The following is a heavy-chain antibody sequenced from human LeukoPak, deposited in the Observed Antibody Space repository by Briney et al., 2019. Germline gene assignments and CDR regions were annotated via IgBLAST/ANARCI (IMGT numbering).Heavy chain of an antibody. V-gene: IGHV3-30-3*01. Sequence: GWALRLSCAASGFTFSSYAMHWVRQAQGKGLEWVAVISYDGSNKYYADSVKGRFTISRDNSKNTLYLQMNSLRAEDTAVYYCARDRSSSWLWTYYYYGMDVWGQGTTVTVSS. CDR3: ARDRSSSWLWTYYYYGMDV. CDR1: GFTFSSYA. J-gene: IGHJ6*02. D-gene: IGHD6-13*01. CDR2: ISYDGSNK.